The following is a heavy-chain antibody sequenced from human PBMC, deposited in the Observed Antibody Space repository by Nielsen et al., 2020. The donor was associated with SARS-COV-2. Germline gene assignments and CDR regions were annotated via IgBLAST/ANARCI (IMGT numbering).Heavy chain of an antibody. V-gene: IGHV1-69*13. CDR1: GGSLSGYS. CDR2: ITPIFGTA. Sequence: SVKVSCKVSGGSLSGYSISWARHAPGQGLEWMGSITPIFGTAKSAQKFQGRVTITADESTSTVYMELSSLKSEDTAVYFCGRDGVGATSFDHWGQGSRVTVSS. CDR3: GRDGVGATSFDH. J-gene: IGHJ4*02. D-gene: IGHD1-26*01.